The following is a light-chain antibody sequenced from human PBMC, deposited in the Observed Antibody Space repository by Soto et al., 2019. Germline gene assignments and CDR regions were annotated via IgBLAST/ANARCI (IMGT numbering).Light chain of an antibody. Sequence: EIVMTQSPPTLSVSPGERATLSCRASQSVSSSYLAWYQQKPGQAHRFXIYSAYSRATGIQDRFSGSGSGTDFTLTIRRLEPEDFAVYYCKQYGRSPTTVGQGTKVDIK. V-gene: IGKV3-20*01. CDR2: SAY. J-gene: IGKJ1*01. CDR3: KQYGRSPTT. CDR1: QSVSSSY.